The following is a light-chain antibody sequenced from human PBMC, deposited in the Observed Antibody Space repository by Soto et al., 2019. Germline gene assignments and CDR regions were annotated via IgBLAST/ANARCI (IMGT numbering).Light chain of an antibody. V-gene: IGKV3-20*01. Sequence: PGERATLSCRASPSVTNFLAWYQQKAGQAPRLVIYDASSRATGIPDRFSASGSGTDFTLTISRLEPEDFAVYYCQQYSSAPLTFGQETKVDIK. CDR2: DAS. J-gene: IGKJ1*01. CDR3: QQYSSAPLT. CDR1: PSVTNF.